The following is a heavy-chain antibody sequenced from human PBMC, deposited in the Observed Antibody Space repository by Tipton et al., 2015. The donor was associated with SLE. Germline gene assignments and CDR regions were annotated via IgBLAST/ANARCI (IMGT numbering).Heavy chain of an antibody. Sequence: GLVKPSETLSLTCTVSGGSIRSYYWSWIRQPPGRGLEWIGYIYYTGNTNHNPSLKSRITMSVDTSKNQFSLNLSSVSAADTAVYYCAGRDSDWFFDAFDIWGQGAMVTVSS. CDR3: AGRDSDWFFDAFDI. CDR1: GGSIRSYY. CDR2: IYYTGNT. V-gene: IGHV4-59*01. D-gene: IGHD3-9*01. J-gene: IGHJ3*02.